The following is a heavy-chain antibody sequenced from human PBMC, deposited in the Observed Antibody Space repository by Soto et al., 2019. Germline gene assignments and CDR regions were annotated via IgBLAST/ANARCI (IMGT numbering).Heavy chain of an antibody. CDR3: ARFGYSTNIGRDY. CDR1: GGAISRGGYD. J-gene: IGHJ4*02. CDR2: IYYSGST. Sequence: HVQLQASCPGLVKTSQSLSSTCTVSGGAISRGGYDRSWSLQNPGKALEWIGYIYYSGSTYYNPSLKSRVTVSVDTSRSQFSLKLSSVTAADTAVYYCARFGYSTNIGRDYWCQGSLVPVS. V-gene: IGHV4-31*03. D-gene: IGHD3-22*01.